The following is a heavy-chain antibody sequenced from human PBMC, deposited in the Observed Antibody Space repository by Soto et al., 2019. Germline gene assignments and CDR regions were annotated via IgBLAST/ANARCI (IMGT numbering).Heavy chain of an antibody. J-gene: IGHJ1*01. CDR2: ISYDGSNK. CDR1: GFTFSSYA. D-gene: IGHD1-26*01. Sequence: QVQLVESGGGVVQPGRSLRLSCAASGFTFSSYAMHWVRQAPGKVLEWVAVISYDGSNKYYADSVKGRFTISRDNSKNTLYMQMNSLRAEDTAVYYCARTVGATIRTEYFQHWGQGTLVTVSS. CDR3: ARTVGATIRTEYFQH. V-gene: IGHV3-30-3*01.